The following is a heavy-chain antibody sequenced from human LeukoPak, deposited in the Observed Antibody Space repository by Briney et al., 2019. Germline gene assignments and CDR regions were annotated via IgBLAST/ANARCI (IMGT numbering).Heavy chain of an antibody. J-gene: IGHJ4*02. CDR2: IWYDGSNK. V-gene: IGHV3-33*06. Sequence: GRSLRLSCAASGFTFSRYGMHWVRQAPGKGLEWVAVIWYDGSNKYYADSVKGRFTISRDNSKNTLYLQMNSLRAEDTAAYYCAKDRHSSQYYFDYWGQGTLVTVSS. D-gene: IGHD6-13*01. CDR1: GFTFSRYG. CDR3: AKDRHSSQYYFDY.